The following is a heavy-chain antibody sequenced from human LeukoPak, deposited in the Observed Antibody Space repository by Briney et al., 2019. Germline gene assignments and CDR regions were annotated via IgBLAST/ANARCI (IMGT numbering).Heavy chain of an antibody. J-gene: IGHJ4*02. CDR1: GYTFTGYY. Sequence: ASGKVSCKASGYTFTGYYMHWVRQAPGQGLEWMGWINPNSGGTNYAQKFQGRVTMTRGTSISTAYMELSRLRSDDAAVYYCARDGTGDYSNYEFDYWGQGTLVTVSS. V-gene: IGHV1-2*02. CDR3: ARDGTGDYSNYEFDY. D-gene: IGHD4-11*01. CDR2: INPNSGGT.